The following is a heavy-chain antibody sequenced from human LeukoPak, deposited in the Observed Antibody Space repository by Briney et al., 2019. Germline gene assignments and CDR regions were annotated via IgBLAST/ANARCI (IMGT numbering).Heavy chain of an antibody. CDR2: VHLDGRT. CDR3: AREGGFYRPLDY. J-gene: IGHJ4*02. D-gene: IGHD3-3*01. Sequence: SETLSLTGGVSGGPVINTNWWTWVRQPPGKGLEWIGEVHLDGRTNYNPSLESRLTMSVDVSENQVSLKLTSVTAADTAVYYCAREGGFYRPLDYSGQGTLVTVSS. V-gene: IGHV4-4*02. CDR1: GGPVINTNW.